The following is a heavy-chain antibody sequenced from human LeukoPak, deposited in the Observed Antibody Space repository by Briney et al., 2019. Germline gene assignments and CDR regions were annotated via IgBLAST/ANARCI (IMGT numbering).Heavy chain of an antibody. CDR1: GYTFTSYG. D-gene: IGHD3-22*01. J-gene: IGHJ4*02. CDR3: ARGTVPTYYDSSGPDFDY. Sequence: ASVKVSCKASGYTFTSYGISWVRQAPGQGLEWMGWISAYNGNTNYAQKLQGRVTMTTDTSTSTAYMELRSPRSDDTAVYYCARGTVPTYYDSSGPDFDYWGQGTLVTVSS. V-gene: IGHV1-18*01. CDR2: ISAYNGNT.